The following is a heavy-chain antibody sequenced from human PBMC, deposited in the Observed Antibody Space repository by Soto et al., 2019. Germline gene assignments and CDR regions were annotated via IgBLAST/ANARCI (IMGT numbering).Heavy chain of an antibody. CDR2: ISAYNGNT. CDR1: GYTFTSYG. CDR3: ARDRELLQLGYYGMDV. Sequence: QVQLVQSGAEVKKPGASVKVSCKASGYTFTSYGISWVRQAPGQGLEWMGWISAYNGNTNYAQKLQGRVTMTTDTSTSTAYMELRSLRSDDTAVDYCARDRELLQLGYYGMDVWGQGTTVTVSS. J-gene: IGHJ6*02. D-gene: IGHD1-26*01. V-gene: IGHV1-18*01.